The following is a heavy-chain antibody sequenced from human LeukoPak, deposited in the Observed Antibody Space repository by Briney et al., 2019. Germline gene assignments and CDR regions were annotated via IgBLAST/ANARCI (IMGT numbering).Heavy chain of an antibody. V-gene: IGHV6-1*01. CDR1: GDSVSSNSVT. CDR2: TYYRSTWYN. J-gene: IGHJ5*02. D-gene: IGHD2-2*01. CDR3: ARRLTQYDCFDP. Sequence: SQTLSLTCAISGDSVSSNSVTWNWIRQSPSRGLEWLGRTYYRSTWYNDYAVSVRGRITVNPDTFKNQFSLHLNSVTPEDTAVYYCARRLTQYDCFDPWGQGILVTVSS.